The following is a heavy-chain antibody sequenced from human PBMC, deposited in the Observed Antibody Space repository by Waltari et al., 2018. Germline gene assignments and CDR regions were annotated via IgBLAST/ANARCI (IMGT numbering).Heavy chain of an antibody. CDR3: ARNPGIAAAGVDY. Sequence: QVQLQESGPGLVKPSETLSLTCTVSGGSISSYYWSWIRQSPGKGLEWIGYIYYSGITNYNPSLTSRVTISVDTSKNQFSLKLSSVTAADTAVYYCARNPGIAAAGVDYWGQGTLVTVSS. D-gene: IGHD6-13*01. CDR1: GGSISSYY. J-gene: IGHJ4*02. V-gene: IGHV4-59*01. CDR2: IYYSGIT.